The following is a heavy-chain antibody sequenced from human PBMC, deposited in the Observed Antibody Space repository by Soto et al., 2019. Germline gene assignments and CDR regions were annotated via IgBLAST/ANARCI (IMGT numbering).Heavy chain of an antibody. Sequence: GGSLRLSCAASGFTFSSYWMSWVRQAPGKGLEWVANIKQDGSEKYYVDSVKGRFTISRDNAKNSLYLQMNSLRAEDTAVYYCARDNYEYGSGSYYYYYYGMDVWGQGTTVTVS. D-gene: IGHD3-10*01. CDR1: GFTFSSYW. CDR2: IKQDGSEK. CDR3: ARDNYEYGSGSYYYYYYGMDV. J-gene: IGHJ6*02. V-gene: IGHV3-7*01.